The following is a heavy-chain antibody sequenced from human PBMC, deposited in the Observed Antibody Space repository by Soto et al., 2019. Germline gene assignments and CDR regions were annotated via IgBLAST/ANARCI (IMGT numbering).Heavy chain of an antibody. V-gene: IGHV1-3*01. CDR1: GYTFTSYA. CDR3: ARAVGAGGV. CDR2: INVGNGNT. Sequence: QVQLVQSGAEVKKPGASVKVSCKASGYTFTSYAMHWVRQAPGQRLEWMGWINVGNGNTKYSQTFQGRVTITWDTSASTAYMELSSLRSEDTAVYYCARAVGAGGVWGKGTLVNVPS. D-gene: IGHD1-26*01. J-gene: IGHJ4*02.